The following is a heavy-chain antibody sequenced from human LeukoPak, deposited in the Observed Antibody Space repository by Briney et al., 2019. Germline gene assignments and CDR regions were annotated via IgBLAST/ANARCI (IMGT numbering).Heavy chain of an antibody. Sequence: PGGSLRLSCAASGFTFSDYAMTWVRQAPGKGLEWVSGINWNGGSTGYADSVKGRFTISRDNAKNSLYLQMNSLRAEDTALYYCAREEGGRWLRSYYYYYYMDVWGKGTTVTVSS. V-gene: IGHV3-20*04. CDR3: AREEGGRWLRSYYYYYYMDV. CDR2: INWNGGST. D-gene: IGHD5-12*01. CDR1: GFTFSDYA. J-gene: IGHJ6*03.